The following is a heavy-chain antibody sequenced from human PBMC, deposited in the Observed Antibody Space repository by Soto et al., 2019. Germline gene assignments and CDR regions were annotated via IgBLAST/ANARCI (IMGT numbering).Heavy chain of an antibody. Sequence: GGSLRLSCAASGFTFSSYSMNWVRQAPGKGLEWVSSISSSSSYIYYADSVKGRFTISRDNAKNSLYLQMNSLRAEDTAVYYCARGHCYDSSGDAFDIWGQGTMVTVSS. CDR2: ISSSSSYI. V-gene: IGHV3-21*01. J-gene: IGHJ3*02. D-gene: IGHD3-22*01. CDR1: GFTFSSYS. CDR3: ARGHCYDSSGDAFDI.